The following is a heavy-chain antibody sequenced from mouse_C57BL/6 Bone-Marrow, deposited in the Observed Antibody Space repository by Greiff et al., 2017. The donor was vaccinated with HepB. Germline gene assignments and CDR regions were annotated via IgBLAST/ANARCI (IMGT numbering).Heavy chain of an antibody. CDR1: GYTFTDYY. J-gene: IGHJ3*01. V-gene: IGHV1-76*01. Sequence: QVQLQQSGAELVRPGASVKLSCKASGYTFTDYYINWVKQRPGQGLEWIARIYPGSGNTYYNEKFKGKATLTAEKSSSTAYMQLSSLTSEDSAVYFCARGDYYGSSGAYWGQGTLVTVSA. CDR3: ARGDYYGSSGAY. CDR2: IYPGSGNT. D-gene: IGHD1-1*01.